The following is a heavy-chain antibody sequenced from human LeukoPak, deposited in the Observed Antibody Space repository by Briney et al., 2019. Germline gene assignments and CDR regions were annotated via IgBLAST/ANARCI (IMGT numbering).Heavy chain of an antibody. Sequence: PSETLSLTCTVSGASVSSYYWSWIRQPAGKGLEWIGRIYTSGTTSYNPSLKSRVTISVDKSKNQFSLKLSSVTAADTAVYYCAGLQWELLSNDYYYYMDVWGKGTTVTVSS. CDR1: GASVSSYY. J-gene: IGHJ6*03. D-gene: IGHD1-26*01. CDR2: IYTSGTT. V-gene: IGHV4-4*07. CDR3: AGLQWELLSNDYYYYMDV.